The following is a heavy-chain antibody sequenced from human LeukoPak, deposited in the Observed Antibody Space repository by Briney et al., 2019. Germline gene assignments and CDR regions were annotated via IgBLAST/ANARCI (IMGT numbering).Heavy chain of an antibody. CDR3: ARSSHPTLDY. Sequence: SSETLSLTCTVSGGSISSGGYYWSWIRQHPGKGLEWIGYIYYSGSTYYNPSLKSRVTISVDTSKNQFSLKLSSVTAAGTAVYYCARSSHPTLDYWGQGTLVTVSS. V-gene: IGHV4-31*03. CDR1: GGSISSGGYY. J-gene: IGHJ4*02. CDR2: IYYSGST.